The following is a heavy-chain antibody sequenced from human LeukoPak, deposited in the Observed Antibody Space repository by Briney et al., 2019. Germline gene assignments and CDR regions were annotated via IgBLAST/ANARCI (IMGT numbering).Heavy chain of an antibody. J-gene: IGHJ4*02. V-gene: IGHV4-59*12. CDR2: IYYSGST. Sequence: PSETLSLTCTVSGGSISSYYWSWIRQPPGKGLEWIGYIYYSGSTYYNPSLKSRVTISVDTSKNQFSLKLSSVTAADTAVYYCARGSYLFDYWGQGTLVTVSS. D-gene: IGHD1-26*01. CDR3: ARGSYLFDY. CDR1: GGSISSYY.